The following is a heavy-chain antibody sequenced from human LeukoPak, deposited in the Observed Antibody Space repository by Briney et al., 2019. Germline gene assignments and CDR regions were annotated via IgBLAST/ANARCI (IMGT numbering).Heavy chain of an antibody. CDR1: GYSFTSYW. V-gene: IGHV5-51*01. D-gene: IGHD6-13*01. CDR2: IYPGDSDT. J-gene: IGHJ4*02. CDR3: ARRSAPGTEYYFDY. Sequence: GESLKISCKNSGYSFTSYWIGWARQMPGKGLEWMGIIYPGDSDTRYGPSFQGQVTISADKSISTAYLQWSSLKASDTAMYYCARRSAPGTEYYFDYWGQGTLVTVSS.